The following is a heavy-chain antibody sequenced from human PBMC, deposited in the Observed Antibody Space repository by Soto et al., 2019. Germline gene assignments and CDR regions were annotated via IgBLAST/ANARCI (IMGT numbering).Heavy chain of an antibody. V-gene: IGHV1-18*04. CDR2: ISPYNGTT. Sequence: ASVKVSCKASGYTFTTYGISWVRQAPGQGREWMGWISPYNGTTKYAEKFQGEMTMTTDTATSTAYMDLRSLRSDDTAVYYCARDGERDTGLNFYYYLHGMAACGQGTRVTVSS. CDR1: GYTFTTYG. D-gene: IGHD1-1*01. J-gene: IGHJ6*02. CDR3: ARDGERDTGLNFYYYLHGMAA.